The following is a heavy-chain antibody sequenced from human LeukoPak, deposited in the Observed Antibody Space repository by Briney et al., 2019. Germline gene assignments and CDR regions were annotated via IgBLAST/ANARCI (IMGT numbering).Heavy chain of an antibody. CDR3: AKTFIFGGDHFQH. CDR1: GFTVSSYY. J-gene: IGHJ1*01. Sequence: PGGSLRLSCAASGFTVSSYYMSWVRQAPGKGLEWVSGISGSGDTTYYADSVKGRFTISRDNSKNTLYLQMSSLRADDTAVYYCAKTFIFGGDHFQHWGQGTLVTVFS. CDR2: ISGSGDTT. V-gene: IGHV3-23*01. D-gene: IGHD2-21*02.